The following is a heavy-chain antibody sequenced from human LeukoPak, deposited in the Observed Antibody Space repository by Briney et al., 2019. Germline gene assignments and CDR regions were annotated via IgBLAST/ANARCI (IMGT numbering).Heavy chain of an antibody. J-gene: IGHJ4*02. CDR2: ISNSNIYI. CDR1: GFTFRSYS. V-gene: IGHV3-21*01. Sequence: GGPLRLYCAASGFTFRSYSLHWLRHAPVKGLEWVSSISNSNIYIFYAYTVKGPFTICRDNDKNSLYLKMNSLRAEDTAVYYCARDAKYYYDSSGYVGFDYWGQGALVTISS. CDR3: ARDAKYYYDSSGYVGFDY. D-gene: IGHD3-22*01.